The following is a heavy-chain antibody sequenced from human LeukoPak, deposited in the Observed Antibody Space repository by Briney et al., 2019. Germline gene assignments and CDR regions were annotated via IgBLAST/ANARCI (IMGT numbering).Heavy chain of an antibody. Sequence: SETLSLTCTVSGGSISSYYWSWIRQPPGKGLEWIGYIYYSGSTNYNPSLKSRVTISVDTSKNQFSLKLSSVTAADTAVYYCARAAETATIDYWGQGTLVTVSS. V-gene: IGHV4-59*01. CDR1: GGSISSYY. D-gene: IGHD5-24*01. J-gene: IGHJ4*02. CDR2: IYYSGST. CDR3: ARAAETATIDY.